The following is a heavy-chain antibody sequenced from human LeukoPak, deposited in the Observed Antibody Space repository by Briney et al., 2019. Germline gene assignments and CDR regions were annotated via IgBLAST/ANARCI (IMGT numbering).Heavy chain of an antibody. CDR3: AKAVYDSSGSFDF. CDR1: GFSFSAYA. CDR2: ISGSGGSP. D-gene: IGHD3-22*01. V-gene: IGHV3-23*01. Sequence: GGSLRLSCAASGFSFSAYAMTWVRRAPGKGLEWVSGISGSGGSPYYADSVKGRFTISRDTSKDTLYLQMNSLRAEDTAVYYCAKAVYDSSGSFDFWGQGTLVTVSS. J-gene: IGHJ4*02.